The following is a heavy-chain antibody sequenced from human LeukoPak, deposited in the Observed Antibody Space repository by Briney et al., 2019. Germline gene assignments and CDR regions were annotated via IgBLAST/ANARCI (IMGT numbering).Heavy chain of an antibody. CDR1: GGSISSYY. CDR2: IYYTGSN. D-gene: IGHD7-27*01. Sequence: PSETLSLTCTVSGGSISSYYWSWIRQPPGKGLEWIGYIYYTGSNKYNPTLKSRVTISVDTAKNQFSLKLSYVTAADTAVYYCAKLTGVSYCGMDVWGQGTTVTVSS. J-gene: IGHJ6*02. V-gene: IGHV4-59*08. CDR3: AKLTGVSYCGMDV.